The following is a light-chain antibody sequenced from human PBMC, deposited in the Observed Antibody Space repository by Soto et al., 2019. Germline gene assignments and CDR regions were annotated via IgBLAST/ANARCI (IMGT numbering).Light chain of an antibody. J-gene: IGLJ1*01. V-gene: IGLV2-14*01. CDR1: SSDVGVYNY. CDR2: EVS. Sequence: QSALTRPASVSGSPGQSITISCTGTSSDVGVYNYISWYQHHPGKAPKLMIFEVSNRPSGVSNRFSGSKSGNTASLTISGLQSEDEADYFCSSYTGSSTPYVFGTGTKLTVL. CDR3: SSYTGSSTPYV.